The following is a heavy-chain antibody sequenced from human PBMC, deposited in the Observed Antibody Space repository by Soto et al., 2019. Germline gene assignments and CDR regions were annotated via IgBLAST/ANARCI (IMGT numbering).Heavy chain of an antibody. J-gene: IGHJ6*02. Sequence: ASVKVSCTASGYTFTSYGINWVRQAPGQGLEWMGWISACNGNTNYAQKLQGRVTMTTDTATSTAYLELRGLRSDDTAVYYGARGVILVVPVANRDYYYRLDVLGRGTSDPVSS. D-gene: IGHD2-2*01. CDR2: ISACNGNT. V-gene: IGHV1-18*01. CDR1: GYTFTSYG. CDR3: ARGVILVVPVANRDYYYRLDV.